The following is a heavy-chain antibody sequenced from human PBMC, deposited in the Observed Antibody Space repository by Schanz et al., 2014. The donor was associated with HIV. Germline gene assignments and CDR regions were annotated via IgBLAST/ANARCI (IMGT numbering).Heavy chain of an antibody. CDR2: MNPNSGNT. V-gene: IGHV1-8*01. J-gene: IGHJ4*02. CDR3: ARSRYGDHPYYFDL. CDR1: GYTFTSYD. Sequence: QVRLVQSGAEVKKPGASVKVSCKASGYTFTSYDINWVRQATGQGLEWMGWMNPNSGNTGYAQKFQGRVTITADESTSTAYMELSSLRSEDTAVYYCARSRYGDHPYYFDLWGQGTPVAVS. D-gene: IGHD2-21*02.